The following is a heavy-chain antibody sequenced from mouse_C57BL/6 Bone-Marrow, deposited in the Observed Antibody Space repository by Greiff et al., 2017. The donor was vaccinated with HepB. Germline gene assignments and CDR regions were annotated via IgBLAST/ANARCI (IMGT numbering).Heavy chain of an antibody. CDR1: GFTFSSYA. V-gene: IGHV5-4*01. J-gene: IGHJ2*01. Sequence: EVKLVESGGGLVKPGGSLKLSCAASGFTFSSYAMSWVRQTPEKRLEWVATISDGGSYTYYPDNVKGRFTISRDNAKNNLYLQMSHLKSEDTAMYYCARDRVYYYFDYGGQGTTLTVSS. CDR2: ISDGGSYT. D-gene: IGHD1-1*01. CDR3: ARDRVYYYFDY.